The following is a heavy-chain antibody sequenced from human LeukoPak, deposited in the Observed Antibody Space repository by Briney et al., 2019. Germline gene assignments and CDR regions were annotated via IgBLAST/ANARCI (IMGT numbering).Heavy chain of an antibody. V-gene: IGHV3-53*01. CDR1: GFTFSTHW. J-gene: IGHJ4*02. D-gene: IGHD3-10*01. CDR2: IYSGGST. CDR3: AREKESGFDY. Sequence: GGSLRLSCAASGFTFSTHWMSWVRQAPGRGLEWVSVIYSGGSTYYADSVKGRFTISRDNSKNTLYLQMNSLRAEDTAVYYCAREKESGFDYWGQGTLVTVSS.